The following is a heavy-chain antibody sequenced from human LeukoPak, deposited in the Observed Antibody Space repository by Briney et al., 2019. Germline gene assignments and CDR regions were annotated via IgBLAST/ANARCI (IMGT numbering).Heavy chain of an antibody. CDR2: ISSNSRTI. CDR3: ARGSYTGFDLYFDY. CDR1: EFSFILKE. Sequence: PGGSLRPSCETPEFSFILKEMPWVRQAPGKGLGWVHNISSNSRTIYYADSVKGRFTISRDNARNSVFLQLNSLRVEDTGFYYCARGSYTGFDLYFDYWGQGTLVTVSS. J-gene: IGHJ4*02. D-gene: IGHD5-12*01. V-gene: IGHV3-48*03.